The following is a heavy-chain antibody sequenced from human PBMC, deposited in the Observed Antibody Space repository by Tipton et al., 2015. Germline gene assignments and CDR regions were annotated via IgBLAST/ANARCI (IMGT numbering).Heavy chain of an antibody. V-gene: IGHV4-61*01. CDR1: GGSVSSDSYY. Sequence: GLVKPSETLSLTCTVSGGSVSSDSYYWSWIRQPPGKGLEWIGYISFSDTTHYNPSLKSRITISLNTSKNQFSLKLTSVTAADAAVYYCARDDHQVNAFDIWGQGTMVTVSS. CDR3: ARDDHQVNAFDI. J-gene: IGHJ3*02. CDR2: ISFSDTT. D-gene: IGHD1-14*01.